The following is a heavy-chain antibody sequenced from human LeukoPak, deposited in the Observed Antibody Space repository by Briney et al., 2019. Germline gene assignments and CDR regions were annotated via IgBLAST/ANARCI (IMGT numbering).Heavy chain of an antibody. D-gene: IGHD5-18*01. V-gene: IGHV4-59*12. CDR1: GGSISNNY. CDR3: ARTAYNSYYYMDV. CDR2: IYYSGST. Sequence: SETLSLTCTVSGGSISNNYWSWIRQPPGKGLEWIGYIYYSGSTNYNPSLKSRVTMSVDTSKNQFSLKLSSVTAADTAVYYCARTAYNSYYYMDVWGKGTTVTVSS. J-gene: IGHJ6*03.